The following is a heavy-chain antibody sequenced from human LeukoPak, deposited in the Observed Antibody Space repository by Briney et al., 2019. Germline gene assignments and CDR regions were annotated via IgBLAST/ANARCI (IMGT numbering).Heavy chain of an antibody. J-gene: IGHJ4*02. CDR3: ARGPPFWEQQLIVFDY. Sequence: PGGSLRLSCAASGFIFSSYWMSWVRQAPGKGLEWVANIKQDGSEKYYVDSVKGRFTISRDNPKNSLYLQMNSLRAEDTAVYYCARGPPFWEQQLIVFDYWGQGTLVTVSS. D-gene: IGHD6-13*01. CDR1: GFIFSSYW. V-gene: IGHV3-7*01. CDR2: IKQDGSEK.